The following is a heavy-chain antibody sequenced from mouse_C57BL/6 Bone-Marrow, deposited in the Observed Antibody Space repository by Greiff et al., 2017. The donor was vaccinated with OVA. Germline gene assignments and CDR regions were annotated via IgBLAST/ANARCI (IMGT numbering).Heavy chain of an antibody. V-gene: IGHV1-50*01. J-gene: IGHJ2*01. CDR2: IDPSDSYT. Sequence: QVQLQQPGAELVKPGASVKLSCKASGYTFTSYWMQWVKQRPGQGLEWIGEIDPSDSYTNYNQKFKGKATLTVDTSSSTAYMQLSSRTSEDSAVYYCARSRGDFDYWGQGTTLTVSS. CDR1: GYTFTSYW. CDR3: ARSRGDFDY.